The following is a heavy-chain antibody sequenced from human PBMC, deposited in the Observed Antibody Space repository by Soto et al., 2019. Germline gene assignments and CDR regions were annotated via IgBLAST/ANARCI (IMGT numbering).Heavy chain of an antibody. CDR3: AKDQAAAGTISRYFQH. CDR2: ISGSGGTT. J-gene: IGHJ1*01. V-gene: IGHV3-23*01. D-gene: IGHD6-13*01. Sequence: GGSLRLSCAASGFSFSTYAMSWVRQAPGKGLEWVSGISGSGGTTYYADSVKGRFTISRDNSKNTLNLQVNSLRVEDTAVYYCAKDQAAAGTISRYFQHWGQGTLVTVSS. CDR1: GFSFSTYA.